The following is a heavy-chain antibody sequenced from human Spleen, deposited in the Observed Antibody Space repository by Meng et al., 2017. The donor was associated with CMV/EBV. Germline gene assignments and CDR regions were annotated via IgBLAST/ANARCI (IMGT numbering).Heavy chain of an antibody. J-gene: IGHJ4*02. CDR1: FPFHDYS. CDR2: IYYDGCHT. CDR3: ARDSGGYCIRTSCYGSDY. D-gene: IGHD2-2*03. V-gene: IGHV3-33*01. Sequence: FPFHDYSLQWFRQAPCNGLEWVAVIYYDGCHTYYAESVQGRFTVSRANSKSKLYLEMHSLRAEGTAVYYWARDSGGYCIRTSCYGSDYWGQGTLVTVSS.